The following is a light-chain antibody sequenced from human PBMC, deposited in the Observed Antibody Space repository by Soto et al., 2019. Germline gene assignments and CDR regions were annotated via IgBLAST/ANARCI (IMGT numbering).Light chain of an antibody. CDR2: GAS. CDR3: KQFSSYPLT. CDR1: QSVSDSS. J-gene: IGKJ4*01. Sequence: EIVLTQFPGTLSLSPGERATLSCRASQSVSDSSLAWYQQKVGRAPRVLIYGASSRATGIPDRFSGGGSGTDFTLTITRLEPEDFAVYYCKQFSSYPLTFGGGTKVDIK. V-gene: IGKV3-20*01.